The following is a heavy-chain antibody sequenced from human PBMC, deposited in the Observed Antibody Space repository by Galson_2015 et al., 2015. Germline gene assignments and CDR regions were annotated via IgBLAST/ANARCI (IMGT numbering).Heavy chain of an antibody. CDR1: GGSISSSNW. Sequence: SETLSLTCAVSGGSISSSNWWSWVRQPPGKGLEWIGEIYHSGSTNYNPSLKSRVTISVDKSKNQFSLKLSSVTAADTAVYYCARERDGYHKTFDYWGQGTLVTVSS. D-gene: IGHD5-24*01. J-gene: IGHJ4*02. V-gene: IGHV4-4*02. CDR2: IYHSGST. CDR3: ARERDGYHKTFDY.